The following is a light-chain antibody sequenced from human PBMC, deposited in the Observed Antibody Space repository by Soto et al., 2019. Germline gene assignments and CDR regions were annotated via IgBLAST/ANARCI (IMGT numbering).Light chain of an antibody. J-gene: IGLJ1*01. CDR2: GNS. CDR3: QSYDSSLSGYV. Sequence: QSVLTQPPSVSGAPGQRVTISWTGSSSNIGAGYDVHWYQQLPGTAPKLLIYGNSNRPSGVPDRFSGSKSGTSASLAITGLQAEDEADYYCQSYDSSLSGYVFGTGTKLT. V-gene: IGLV1-40*01. CDR1: SSNIGAGYD.